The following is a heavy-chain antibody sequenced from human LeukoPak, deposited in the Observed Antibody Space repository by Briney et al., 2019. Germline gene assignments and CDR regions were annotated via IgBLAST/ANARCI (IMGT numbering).Heavy chain of an antibody. V-gene: IGHV3-23*01. CDR2: IINTGDST. CDR3: AKTLVTLSEEYFGS. J-gene: IGHJ4*02. Sequence: GGSLRLSCAASGFTFSYAMSWVRQAPGKGLEGVSTIINTGDSTSYADSAKSRFTISRDDSKNTMYLQMNNLRTEDTGVYYCAKTLVTLSEEYFGSWGEGNLVTVSS. CDR1: GFTFSYA. D-gene: IGHD3-3*01.